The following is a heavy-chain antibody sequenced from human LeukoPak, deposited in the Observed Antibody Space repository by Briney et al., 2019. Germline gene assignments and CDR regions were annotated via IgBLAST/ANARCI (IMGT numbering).Heavy chain of an antibody. CDR2: ISYDGSNK. V-gene: IGHV3-30-3*01. Sequence: PGGSLRLSCAASGFTFSSYAMHWVRQAPGKGLEWVAVISYDGSNKYYADSVKGRFTISRDNSRSTLYLQMNSLRAEDTAMYYCASDRVTYYYYYGMDVRGQGTTVTVSS. CDR3: ASDRVTYYYYYGMDV. D-gene: IGHD4-11*01. CDR1: GFTFSSYA. J-gene: IGHJ6*02.